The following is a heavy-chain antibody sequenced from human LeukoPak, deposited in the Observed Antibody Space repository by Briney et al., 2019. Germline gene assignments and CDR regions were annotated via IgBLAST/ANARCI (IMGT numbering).Heavy chain of an antibody. CDR3: ARLQQWLPYYFDY. V-gene: IGHV4-59*01. J-gene: IGHJ4*02. CDR1: GGSISSYY. CDR2: IYYSGST. D-gene: IGHD6-19*01. Sequence: PSETLSLTCTVSGGSISSYYWSWIRQPPGKGLEWIGYIYYSGSTNYNPSLKSRVTISVETSKNQFSLKLSSVTAADTAVYYCARLQQWLPYYFDYWGQGTLVTVSS.